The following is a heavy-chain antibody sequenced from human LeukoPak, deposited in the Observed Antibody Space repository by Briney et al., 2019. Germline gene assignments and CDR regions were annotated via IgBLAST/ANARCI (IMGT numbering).Heavy chain of an antibody. CDR3: ARVDHLQQQLASDY. J-gene: IGHJ4*02. D-gene: IGHD6-13*01. CDR1: GFTFSSYT. V-gene: IGHV3-21*01. Sequence: GGSLRLSCAVSGFTFSSYTMNWVRQAPGKGLEWVSSISSGSRDIYYADSVKGRFTISRDNAKNSLYLQMNSLRAEDTAVYYCARVDHLQQQLASDYWGQGTLVTVSS. CDR2: ISSGSRDI.